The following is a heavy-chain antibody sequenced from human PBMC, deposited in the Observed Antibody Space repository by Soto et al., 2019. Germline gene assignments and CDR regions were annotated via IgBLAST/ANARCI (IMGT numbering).Heavy chain of an antibody. CDR1: ADTFNSYS. V-gene: IGHV1-69*01. D-gene: IGHD4-17*01. J-gene: IGHJ5*02. CDR2: ITPVFGTA. CDR3: ARSLEGTTVTNGFAP. Sequence: QVQLVQSGAEVKKPGSSVKVSCKASADTFNSYSLSWLRQAPGQRLEWMGGITPVFGTADYAQSFEDRLTITADDSTSTVYMELSSLRSDDTAVYYCARSLEGTTVTNGFAPWGQGALVTVSS.